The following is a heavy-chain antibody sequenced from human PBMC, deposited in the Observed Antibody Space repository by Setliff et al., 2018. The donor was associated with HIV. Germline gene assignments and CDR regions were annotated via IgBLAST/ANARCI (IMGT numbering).Heavy chain of an antibody. CDR1: GYSFTKFW. J-gene: IGHJ3*02. D-gene: IGHD2-21*01. CDR2: IYPGDSDT. Sequence: GESLKISCQASGYSFTKFWIGWVRQMPGKGLEWMGLIYPGDSDTRYSPSFQGKVTISADKSTYTLYLHLGSLKATDTDLYYCAKLLGNGGNSDPFDIWGQGTTVTVSS. CDR3: AKLLGNGGNSDPFDI. V-gene: IGHV5-51*01.